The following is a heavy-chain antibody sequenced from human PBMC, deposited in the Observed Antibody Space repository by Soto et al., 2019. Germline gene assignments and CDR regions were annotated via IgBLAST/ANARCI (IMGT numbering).Heavy chain of an antibody. Sequence: ASVKVSCKVSGYTLTELSMHWVRQAPGKGLEWMGGFDPEDGETIYAQKFQGRVTMTEDTSTDTAYMELSSLRSEDTAVYYCATGPAELEPRGMDVWGQGTTVTVSS. D-gene: IGHD1-1*01. CDR1: GYTLTELS. CDR3: ATGPAELEPRGMDV. CDR2: FDPEDGET. J-gene: IGHJ6*02. V-gene: IGHV1-24*01.